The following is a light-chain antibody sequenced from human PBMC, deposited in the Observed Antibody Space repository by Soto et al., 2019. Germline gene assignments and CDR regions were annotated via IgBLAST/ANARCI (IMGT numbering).Light chain of an antibody. J-gene: IGKJ1*01. Sequence: EILMTQSPATLSVSPGESVTLSCRASQSVSNFLASYQQKPGQAPRLLTHGALHRASGIASRFSGSGSETDVTLAINSLQSEGFAVYYCQYYRGLPPWTFGQGTRVEF. CDR3: QYYRGLPPWT. V-gene: IGKV3-15*01. CDR1: QSVSNF. CDR2: GAL.